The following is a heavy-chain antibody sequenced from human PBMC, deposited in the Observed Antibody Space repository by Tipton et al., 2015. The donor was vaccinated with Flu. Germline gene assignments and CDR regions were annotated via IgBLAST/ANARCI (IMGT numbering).Heavy chain of an antibody. J-gene: IGHJ5*02. D-gene: IGHD3-10*01. CDR2: IYPGDSDT. Sequence: QLVQSGAEVKKPGESLKISCKGSGYSFTSYWIGWVRQMPGKGLEWMGIIYPGDSDTRYSPSFQGQVTISADKSISTAYLQWSSLKASDTAMYYCARLQSVMVRGVIASNWFDPWGQGTLVTVSS. CDR1: GYSFTSYW. CDR3: ARLQSVMVRGVIASNWFDP. V-gene: IGHV5-51*01.